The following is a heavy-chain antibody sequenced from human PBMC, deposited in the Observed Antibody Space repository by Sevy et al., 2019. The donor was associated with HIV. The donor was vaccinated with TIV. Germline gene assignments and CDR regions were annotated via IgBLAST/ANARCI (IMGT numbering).Heavy chain of an antibody. D-gene: IGHD3-22*01. CDR2: IYYTGST. J-gene: IGHJ4*02. CDR1: GGSISSSNYY. V-gene: IGHV4-39*01. CDR3: ARQMHYYDSAGYYHWDY. Sequence: SETLSLTCTVSGGSISSSNYYWGWIRQPPGKGLEWIANIYYTGSTYYNPSLKSRVTIFADTSKNQFSLKLSSVTAADTAVYYCARQMHYYDSAGYYHWDYWGLGTLVTVSS.